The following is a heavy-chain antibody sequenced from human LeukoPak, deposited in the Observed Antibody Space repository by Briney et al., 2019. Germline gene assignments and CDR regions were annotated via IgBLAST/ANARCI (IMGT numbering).Heavy chain of an antibody. CDR2: ISYDGSNK. Sequence: PGGSLRLSCAASGFTFSSYAMHWVRQAPGKGLEWVAVISYDGSNKYYADSVKGRFTISRDNAKNSLYLQMNSLRAEDTAVYYCARALDYGGNSMDYWGQGTLVTVSS. CDR3: ARALDYGGNSMDY. J-gene: IGHJ4*02. CDR1: GFTFSSYA. V-gene: IGHV3-30-3*01. D-gene: IGHD4-23*01.